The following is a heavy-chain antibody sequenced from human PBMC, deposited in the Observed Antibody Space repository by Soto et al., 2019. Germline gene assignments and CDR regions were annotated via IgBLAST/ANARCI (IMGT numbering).Heavy chain of an antibody. CDR3: ARHGDYVGIDS. V-gene: IGHV4-34*01. D-gene: IGHD4-17*01. Sequence: PETLSLTCAFYGGSFSRYYWSWIRQPPGKGLEWIGEIKHSGRTNYNPSLKSQVTISVDTSKNQFSLKLSSVTAADTAVYYCARHGDYVGIDSWGQGTLVTVSS. CDR1: GGSFSRYY. J-gene: IGHJ4*02. CDR2: IKHSGRT.